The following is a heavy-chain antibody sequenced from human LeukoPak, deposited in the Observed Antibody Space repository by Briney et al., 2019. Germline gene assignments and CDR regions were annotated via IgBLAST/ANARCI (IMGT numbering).Heavy chain of an antibody. CDR3: AISILTGYYDGDY. CDR1: GRTSSSYA. D-gene: IGHD3-9*01. V-gene: IGHV1-69*05. Sequence: SVKVSCKASGRTSSSYAISWVRQAPGQGLEWMGGIIPIFGTANYAQKFQGRVTITTDESTSTAYMELSILRSEDTADYYCAISILTGYYDGDYWGQGTLVIVSS. CDR2: IIPIFGTA. J-gene: IGHJ4*02.